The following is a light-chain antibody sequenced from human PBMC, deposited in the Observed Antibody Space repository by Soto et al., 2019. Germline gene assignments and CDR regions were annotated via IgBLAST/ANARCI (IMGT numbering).Light chain of an antibody. V-gene: IGKV3-20*01. J-gene: IGKJ2*01. CDR3: QQYGRSPPFA. Sequence: EIVLTQSPGTLSLSPGERATLSCRASQSVSSNYIAWYQQNPGQAPRLLIYGASTRATGIPDRFSGSGSGTDFTLTISRLEPEDFAVSFCQQYGRSPPFAFGQGTRWISN. CDR1: QSVSSNY. CDR2: GAS.